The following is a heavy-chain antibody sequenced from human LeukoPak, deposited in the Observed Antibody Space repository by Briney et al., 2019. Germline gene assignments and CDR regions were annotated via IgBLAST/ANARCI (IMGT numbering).Heavy chain of an antibody. Sequence: RSGGSLRLSCAASGFTFSNHAMSSGRQAPGKGLQWVSVISGSGRTTEYADSVKGRFTISRDNSKNTLSLQMNSLRVEDTAIYYCAKNVVVKRYFDYWGQGTLITVSS. CDR1: GFTFSNHA. V-gene: IGHV3-23*01. D-gene: IGHD2-15*01. CDR2: ISGSGRTT. J-gene: IGHJ4*02. CDR3: AKNVVVKRYFDY.